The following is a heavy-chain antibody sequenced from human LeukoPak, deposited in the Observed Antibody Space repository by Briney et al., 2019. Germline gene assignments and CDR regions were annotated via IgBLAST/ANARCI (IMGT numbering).Heavy chain of an antibody. CDR3: ARHKSGDYYFWSGYRYYYYYMDV. V-gene: IGHV4-38-2*01. Sequence: SETLSLTCAVSGYSISSGYYWGWIRQPPGKGLEWSGSIYHSGSTYNTPPLKSRVTISVDTSKNHISLKLSSVTAADTAVYYGARHKSGDYYFWSGYRYYYYYMDVWGKGTTVTVSS. CDR1: GYSISSGYY. CDR2: IYHSGST. D-gene: IGHD3-3*01. J-gene: IGHJ6*03.